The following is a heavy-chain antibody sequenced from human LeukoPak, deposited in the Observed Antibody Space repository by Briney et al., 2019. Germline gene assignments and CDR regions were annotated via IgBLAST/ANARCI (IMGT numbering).Heavy chain of an antibody. Sequence: PGGSLRLSCAASGFTFDDYGMNWVRQAPGKGLEWISYTSKSGSAIYYADSVKGRFTISRDNAKNSLYLQMNSLRAEDTAVYYCARGGYYDSSGYYYDNYFDYWGQGTLVTVSS. CDR1: GFTFDDYG. D-gene: IGHD3-22*01. V-gene: IGHV3-48*03. CDR2: TSKSGSAI. CDR3: ARGGYYDSSGYYYDNYFDY. J-gene: IGHJ4*02.